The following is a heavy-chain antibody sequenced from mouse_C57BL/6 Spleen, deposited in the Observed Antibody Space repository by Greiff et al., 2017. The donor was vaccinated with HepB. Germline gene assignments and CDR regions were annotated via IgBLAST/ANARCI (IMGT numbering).Heavy chain of an antibody. J-gene: IGHJ4*01. CDR2: INYDGSST. D-gene: IGHD1-1*01. CDR3: AREGGSSLYYYAMDY. CDR1: GFTFSDYY. Sequence: EVQLKESEGGLVQPGSSMKLSCTASGFTFSDYYMAWVRQVPEKGLEWVANINYDGSSTYYLDSLKSRFIISRDIAKNILYLQMSSLKSEDTATYYCAREGGSSLYYYAMDYWGQGTSVTVSS. V-gene: IGHV5-16*01.